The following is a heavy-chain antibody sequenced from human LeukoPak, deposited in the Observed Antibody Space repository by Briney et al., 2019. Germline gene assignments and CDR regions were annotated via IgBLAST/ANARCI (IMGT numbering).Heavy chain of an antibody. CDR1: GYTFAGYY. V-gene: IGHV1-2*02. J-gene: IGHJ3*02. D-gene: IGHD4-17*01. CDR3: ASMSLYGGNPRHDAFDI. CDR2: INPDSGAT. Sequence: GASVKVSCKASGYTFAGYYMHWVRQAPGQGLEWVGLINPDSGATIYAQKFQGRVTMTRDTSISTAYMDLSRLKSDDTAIYYCASMSLYGGNPRHDAFDIWGQGTMVTVSS.